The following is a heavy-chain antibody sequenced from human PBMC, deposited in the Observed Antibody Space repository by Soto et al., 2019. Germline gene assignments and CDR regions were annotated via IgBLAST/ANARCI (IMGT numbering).Heavy chain of an antibody. CDR1: GYTFTSYG. V-gene: IGHV1-18*01. Sequence: ASVKVSCKASGYTFTSYGISWVRQAPGQGLEWMGWISAYNGNTNYAQKLQGRVTMTTDTSTSTAYMELRSLRSDDTAVYYCARWSMIPRIAVADPGDYWGQGTLVTVSS. CDR2: ISAYNGNT. J-gene: IGHJ4*02. CDR3: ARWSMIPRIAVADPGDY. D-gene: IGHD6-19*01.